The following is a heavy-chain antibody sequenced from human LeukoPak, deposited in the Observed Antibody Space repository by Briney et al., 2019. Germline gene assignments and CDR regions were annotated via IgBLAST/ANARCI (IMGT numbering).Heavy chain of an antibody. Sequence: ASVKVSCKASGYTFTSYDINWVRQATGQGLEWMGWMNPNSGNTGYAQKFQGRVTMTRNTSISTAYMELSSLRSEDTAVYYCARGAKDSSGYSPTYAFDIWGQGTMVTVSS. CDR2: MNPNSGNT. CDR1: GYTFTSYD. V-gene: IGHV1-8*01. J-gene: IGHJ3*02. CDR3: ARGAKDSSGYSPTYAFDI. D-gene: IGHD3-22*01.